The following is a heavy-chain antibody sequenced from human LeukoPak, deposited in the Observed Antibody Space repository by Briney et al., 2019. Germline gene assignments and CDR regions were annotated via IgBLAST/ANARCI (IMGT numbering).Heavy chain of an antibody. CDR3: AKDENPRDYNYSGMDV. CDR2: VSNDGSIK. V-gene: IGHV3-30*04. Sequence: GRSLRLSCVASEFTFSTYAMHWVRQSPGKGLEWVAVVSNDGSIKYYAESLKGRLTISRDNSKNTLYLQMNDLRHEDTAVYYCAKDENPRDYNYSGMDVWGQGTTVTVSS. CDR1: EFTFSTYA. D-gene: IGHD2/OR15-2a*01. J-gene: IGHJ6*02.